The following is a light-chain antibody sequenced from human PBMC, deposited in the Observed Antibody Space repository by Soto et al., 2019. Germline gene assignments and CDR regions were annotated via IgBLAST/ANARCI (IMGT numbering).Light chain of an antibody. CDR3: QQRSNWIT. CDR2: GAS. V-gene: IGKV3-15*01. CDR1: QSVDIN. J-gene: IGKJ5*01. Sequence: EIVLTQSPATLSVSPGERVTPSCRASQSVDINLAWYQQKPGQAPRLLIYGASTRATDMPGRFSGGGSGTDFTLTVTRLEPEDFAVYYCQQRSNWITFGQGTRLEIK.